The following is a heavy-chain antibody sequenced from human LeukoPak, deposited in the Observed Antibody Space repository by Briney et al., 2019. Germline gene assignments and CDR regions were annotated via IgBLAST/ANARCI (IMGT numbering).Heavy chain of an antibody. CDR2: ISSSSSTI. D-gene: IGHD3/OR15-3a*01. CDR1: GFTFSSYS. CDR3: ARGTGTGWRFDF. V-gene: IGHV3-48*02. J-gene: IGHJ4*02. Sequence: GGSLRLSCAASGFTFSSYSMNWVRQAPGKGLEWVSYISSSSSTIYYADSVKGRFTISRDNAKNSVYLQMNSLRDDDTAVYYCARGTGTGWRFDFWGQGTLVTVSS.